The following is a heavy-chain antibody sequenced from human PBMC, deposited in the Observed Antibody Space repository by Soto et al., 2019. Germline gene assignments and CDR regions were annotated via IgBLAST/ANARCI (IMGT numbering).Heavy chain of an antibody. CDR3: ARGPGTFSYVDY. J-gene: IGHJ4*02. CDR1: GFTFSSYG. Sequence: GGSLRLSCAASGFTFSSYGMHWVRRAPGKGLEWVAVISYDGSDKYYADSVKGRFTISRDNSKNMLYLQMNSLRAEDTAVYYCARGPGTFSYVDYWGQGTLVTVSS. D-gene: IGHD2-21*01. CDR2: ISYDGSDK. V-gene: IGHV3-30*03.